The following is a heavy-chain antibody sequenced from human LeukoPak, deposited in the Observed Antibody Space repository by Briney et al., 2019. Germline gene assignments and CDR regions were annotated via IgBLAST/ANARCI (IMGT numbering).Heavy chain of an antibody. J-gene: IGHJ5*02. V-gene: IGHV4-39*01. CDR2: IYYSGST. CDR1: GGSISSSSSY. D-gene: IGHD1-26*01. Sequence: SETLSLTCTVSGGSISSSSSYWGWIRQPPGKGLEWIGSIYYSGSTYYNPSLKSRVTISVDTSKNQFSLKLSSVTAADTAVYYCARRRRQPDATWFDPWGQGTLVTVSS. CDR3: ARRRRQPDATWFDP.